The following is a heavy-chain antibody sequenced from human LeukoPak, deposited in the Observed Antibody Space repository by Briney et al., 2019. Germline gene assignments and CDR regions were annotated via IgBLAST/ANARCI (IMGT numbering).Heavy chain of an antibody. CDR3: ARALRSPGDSGLDY. J-gene: IGHJ4*02. V-gene: IGHV3-74*03. CDR1: GFTFSSNY. Sequence: GGSLRLSCAASGFTFSSNYMHRVRQAPGKGLVWVSRINTDGSDTTYADFVKGRFTISRDNAKNTLYLEMNSLRAEDTAVYYCARALRSPGDSGLDYWGQGALVTVSS. D-gene: IGHD3-10*01. CDR2: INTDGSDT.